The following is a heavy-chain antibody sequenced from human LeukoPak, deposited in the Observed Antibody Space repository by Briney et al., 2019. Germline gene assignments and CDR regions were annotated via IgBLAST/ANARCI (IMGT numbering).Heavy chain of an antibody. CDR1: GYNFNTYW. J-gene: IGHJ3*02. Sequence: GESLKISCKASGYNFNTYWIPWVRQMPGKGLEWMGIIYPGDSDTRYRPSFEGQVTISVDRSISTVYLQWSGLKASDSAIYYCARNLIVGPTQSAFDIWGQGTLVIVSA. CDR2: IYPGDSDT. D-gene: IGHD1-26*01. V-gene: IGHV5-51*01. CDR3: ARNLIVGPTQSAFDI.